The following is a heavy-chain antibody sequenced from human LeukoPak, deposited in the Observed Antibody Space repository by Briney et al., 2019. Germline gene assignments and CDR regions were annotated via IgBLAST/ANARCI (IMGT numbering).Heavy chain of an antibody. CDR3: ARLVATTGRLYFDY. V-gene: IGHV3-53*01. D-gene: IGHD1-1*01. Sequence: GGSLRLSCAASGFTVSSNYMGWVRQAPGKGLESVSVIYSGGNTYYAGSVKGRFTISRDNSKNTVYLQMNSLRAEDTAVFYCARLVATTGRLYFDYWGQGNLVTVSS. CDR2: IYSGGNT. J-gene: IGHJ4*02. CDR1: GFTVSSNY.